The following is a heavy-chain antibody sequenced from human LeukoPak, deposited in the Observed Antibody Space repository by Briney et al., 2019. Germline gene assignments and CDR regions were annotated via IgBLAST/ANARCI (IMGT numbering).Heavy chain of an antibody. CDR1: GFTFSSYA. Sequence: PGGSLRLSCAASGFTFSSYAMHWVRQAPGKGLEWVAVISYDGSNKYYADSVKGRFTISRDNSKNTLYLQMNSLRAEDTAVYYCARDTDYDILTGYYGYYFDYWGQGTLVTVSS. J-gene: IGHJ4*02. CDR2: ISYDGSNK. D-gene: IGHD3-9*01. V-gene: IGHV3-30-3*01. CDR3: ARDTDYDILTGYYGYYFDY.